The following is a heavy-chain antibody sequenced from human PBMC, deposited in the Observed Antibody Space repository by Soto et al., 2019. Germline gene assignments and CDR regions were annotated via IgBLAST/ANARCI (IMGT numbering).Heavy chain of an antibody. CDR3: TRVQGSGSSDY. D-gene: IGHD6-6*01. Sequence: QVQLEESGPGLVKPSETLSLICSVSGGSINPYFWSWIRHSPGKGLEWIGYIHHSGSTKYNPSLTSRVTISVDTSKNQFSLELTSVSAADTALYYCTRVQGSGSSDYWGQGTLVTVSS. J-gene: IGHJ4*02. V-gene: IGHV4-59*01. CDR2: IHHSGST. CDR1: GGSINPYF.